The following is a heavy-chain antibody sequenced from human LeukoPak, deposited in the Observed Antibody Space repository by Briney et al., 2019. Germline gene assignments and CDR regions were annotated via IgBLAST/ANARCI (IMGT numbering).Heavy chain of an antibody. D-gene: IGHD6-19*01. CDR3: ARGSHPVTGTLGGYFDP. J-gene: IGHJ4*02. Sequence: SETLSLTCTVSGGSISSSSYYWGWIRQPPGKGLEWIGEINHSGSTNYNPSLKSRVIISVDTSKNQFSLRLSSVTAADTAVYYCARGSHPVTGTLGGYFDPWGQGTLVTVSS. V-gene: IGHV4-39*07. CDR2: INHSGST. CDR1: GGSISSSSYY.